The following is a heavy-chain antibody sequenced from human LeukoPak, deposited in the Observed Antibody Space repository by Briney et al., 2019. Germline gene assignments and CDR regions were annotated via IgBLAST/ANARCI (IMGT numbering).Heavy chain of an antibody. J-gene: IGHJ5*02. CDR1: GDSISSGDYS. D-gene: IGHD3-10*01. Sequence: SQTLSLTCAVSGDSISSGDYSWSWIRQPSGKGLEWIGYIFNSGSSYYNPSLKSRVTISVDKSKNQFSLRLTSVTAADTAVYYCARELWFVNAPGSWFDPWGQGTLVTVSS. V-gene: IGHV4-30-2*01. CDR2: IFNSGSS. CDR3: ARELWFVNAPGSWFDP.